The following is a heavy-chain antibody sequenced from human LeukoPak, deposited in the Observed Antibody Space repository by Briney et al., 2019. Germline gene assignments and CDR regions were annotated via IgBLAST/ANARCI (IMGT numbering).Heavy chain of an antibody. CDR3: ARESHRLYDYVWGSYESKHY. Sequence: APVNVSCKASGYTFTDYYMHWVRQAPGQGLEWMGWISAYNGNTNYAQKLQGRVTMTTDTSTSTAYMELRSLRSDDTAVYYCARESHRLYDYVWGSYESKHYWGQGTLVTVSS. CDR1: GYTFTDYY. J-gene: IGHJ4*02. V-gene: IGHV1-18*04. D-gene: IGHD3-16*01. CDR2: ISAYNGNT.